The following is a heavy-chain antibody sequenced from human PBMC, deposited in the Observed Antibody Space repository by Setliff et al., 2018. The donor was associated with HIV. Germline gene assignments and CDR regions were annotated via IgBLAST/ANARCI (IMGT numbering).Heavy chain of an antibody. CDR2: INPSVGST. CDR1: GYTFTTYY. CDR3: ARDGSGYNFWSGRKPLDY. D-gene: IGHD3-3*01. Sequence: ASVKVSCKASGYTFTTYYMHWVRQAPGQGLEWMAVINPSVGSTNFAQMFQGRVTMTRDTSTSTVYMELSSLRSEDTAVYYCARDGSGYNFWSGRKPLDYWGQGTLVTVSS. J-gene: IGHJ4*02. V-gene: IGHV1-46*01.